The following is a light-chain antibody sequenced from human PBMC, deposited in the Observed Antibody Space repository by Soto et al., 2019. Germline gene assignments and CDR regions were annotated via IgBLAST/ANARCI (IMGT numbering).Light chain of an antibody. Sequence: DIQMTQSPSTLSASVGDRVTITCRASQSISIWLAWYQQKPWKAPKLLIYDASSLKSGVPSRVRGSGSGTEFALTISSLQTDVLATYFCQQYNSYSATFGQGTKVEIK. V-gene: IGKV1-5*01. CDR1: QSISIW. CDR3: QQYNSYSAT. J-gene: IGKJ1*01. CDR2: DAS.